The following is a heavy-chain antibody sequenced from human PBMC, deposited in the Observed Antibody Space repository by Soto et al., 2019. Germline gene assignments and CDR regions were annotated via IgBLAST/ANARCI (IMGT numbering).Heavy chain of an antibody. J-gene: IGHJ4*02. CDR1: GYTFTSYD. D-gene: IGHD2-15*01. CDR3: ARGDRLGYCSGGSCYVKTGYDY. CDR2: MNPNSGNT. V-gene: IGHV1-8*01. Sequence: QVQLVQSGAEVKKPGASVKVSCKASGYTFTSYDINWVRQATGQGLEWMGWMNPNSGNTGYAQKFQGRVTMTRNTSISTAYMELSSLRSEDTAVYYCARGDRLGYCSGGSCYVKTGYDYWGQGTLVTVSS.